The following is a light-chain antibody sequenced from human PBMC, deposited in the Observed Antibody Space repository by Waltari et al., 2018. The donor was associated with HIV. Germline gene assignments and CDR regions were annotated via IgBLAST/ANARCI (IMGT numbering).Light chain of an antibody. J-gene: IGKJ5*01. CDR2: GAS. V-gene: IGKV3-20*01. CDR3: QQFFGSPPIT. CDR1: QSLGSSY. Sequence: EIVLTQSSSTLSLSRGERATLSCRASQSLGSSYLAWYQQKPGQAPRLLIYGASSRATGIPARFSGSGSGTDFTLTISSLESEDFAVYYCQQFFGSPPITFGQGTRLEIK.